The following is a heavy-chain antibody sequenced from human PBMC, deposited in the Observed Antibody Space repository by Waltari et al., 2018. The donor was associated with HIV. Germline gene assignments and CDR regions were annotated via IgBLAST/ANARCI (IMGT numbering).Heavy chain of an antibody. J-gene: IGHJ4*02. CDR2: INHSGST. D-gene: IGHD4-17*01. Sequence: QVQLQQWGAGLLKPSETLSLTCAAYGGSFSGYSGSWIGQPAGKGLEWIGEINHSGSTNYNPSLMSRVTISVDTSKNQFSLKLSSVTAADTAVYYCANIYGDYVKAADYWGQGTLVTVSS. CDR3: ANIYGDYVKAADY. CDR1: GGSFSGYS. V-gene: IGHV4-34*01.